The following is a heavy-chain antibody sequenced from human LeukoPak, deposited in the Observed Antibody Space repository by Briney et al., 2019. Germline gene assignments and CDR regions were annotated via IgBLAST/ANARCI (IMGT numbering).Heavy chain of an antibody. CDR1: GFTFSSYG. D-gene: IGHD3-10*01. CDR3: AKEDYYGSSVSRADAFDI. V-gene: IGHV3-30*02. Sequence: GGSLRLSCAASGFTFSSYGMHWVRQAPGKGLEWVALIRYDGSNKYYADSVKGRFTISRDNSKNTLYLQMNSLRAEDTAVYYCAKEDYYGSSVSRADAFDIWGQGTMVTVSS. CDR2: IRYDGSNK. J-gene: IGHJ3*02.